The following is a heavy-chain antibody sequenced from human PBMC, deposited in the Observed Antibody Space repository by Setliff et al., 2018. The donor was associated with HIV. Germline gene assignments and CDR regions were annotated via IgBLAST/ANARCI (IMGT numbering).Heavy chain of an antibody. CDR3: ARDANYGSSGYDREYFDY. Sequence: ASVKVSCKASTYTFTGHYMHWVRQAPGQGLQWMGWIDPHTGGPQYSQKFLGRVTMTRDTSISTVYMELTSLRSDDTAIYYCARDANYGSSGYDREYFDYWGQGTLVTVSS. CDR1: TYTFTGHY. V-gene: IGHV1-2*02. J-gene: IGHJ4*02. D-gene: IGHD5-12*01. CDR2: IDPHTGGP.